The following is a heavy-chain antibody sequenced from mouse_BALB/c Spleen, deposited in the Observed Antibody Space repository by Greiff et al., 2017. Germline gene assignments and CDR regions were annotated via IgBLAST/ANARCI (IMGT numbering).Heavy chain of an antibody. CDR1: GFTFSSFG. CDR3: ARSRWYAMDY. J-gene: IGHJ4*01. Sequence: EVKLVESGGGLVQPGGSRKLSCAASGFTFSSFGMHWVRQAPEKGLEWVAYISSGSSTIYYADTVKGRFTISRDNPKNTLFLQMTSLRSEDTAMYYCARSRWYAMDYWGQGTSVTVSS. D-gene: IGHD1-1*02. V-gene: IGHV5-17*02. CDR2: ISSGSSTI.